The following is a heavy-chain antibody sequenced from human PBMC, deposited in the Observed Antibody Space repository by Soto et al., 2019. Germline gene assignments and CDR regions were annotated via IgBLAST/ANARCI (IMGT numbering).Heavy chain of an antibody. CDR1: GFTFTGYW. CDR3: ARVSFLSYCDYDPDTPDY. J-gene: IGHJ1*01. Sequence: GGSLRLSCVASGFTFTGYWMTWVRQAPGKGLEWVANIKQDETEKYYVDSVRGRFTISRDNAKNTLYLQMNSLRAEDTAVYYCARVSFLSYCDYDPDTPDYWSQGTLVIVSS. D-gene: IGHD4-17*01. CDR2: IKQDETEK. V-gene: IGHV3-7*02.